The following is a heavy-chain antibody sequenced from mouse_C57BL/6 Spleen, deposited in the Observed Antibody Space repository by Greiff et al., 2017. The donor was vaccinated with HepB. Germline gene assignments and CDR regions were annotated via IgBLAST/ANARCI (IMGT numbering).Heavy chain of an antibody. CDR1: GFTFNTYA. D-gene: IGHD2-4*01. Sequence: EVQVVESGGGLVQPKGSLKLSCAASGFTFNTYAMHWVRQAPGKGLEWVARIRSKSSNYATYYADSVKDRFTISRDDSQSMLYLQMNNLKTEDTAMYYCVRDEEGDYDGAWFAYWGQGTLVTVSA. V-gene: IGHV10-3*01. CDR3: VRDEEGDYDGAWFAY. J-gene: IGHJ3*01. CDR2: IRSKSSNYAT.